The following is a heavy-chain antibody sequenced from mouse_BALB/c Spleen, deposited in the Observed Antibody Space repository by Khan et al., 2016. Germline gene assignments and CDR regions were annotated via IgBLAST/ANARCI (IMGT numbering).Heavy chain of an antibody. V-gene: IGHV1-7*01. CDR2: INPNTGYT. CDR3: ASLSYYSCSSSCSFPY. J-gene: IGHJ3*01. Sequence: QVRLQQSGAELAKPGASVKMSCKASGYTFTDYWMHWVKQRPGQGLEWIGYINPNTGYTEYNKKFKDKATLTADKSSSTAYMQLSSLTPEDSAFSYCASLSYYSCSSSCSFPYWALCTLVSV. CDR1: GYTFTDYW. D-gene: IGHD1-1*01.